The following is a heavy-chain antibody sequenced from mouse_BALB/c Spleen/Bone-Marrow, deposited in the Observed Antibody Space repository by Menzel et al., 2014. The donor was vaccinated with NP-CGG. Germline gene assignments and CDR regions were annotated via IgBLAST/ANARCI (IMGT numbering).Heavy chain of an antibody. J-gene: IGHJ4*01. D-gene: IGHD2-2*01. CDR3: AREAGYYYAMDY. Sequence: VQLVESGPQLVRPGASVKISCKASGYSFTSYWMHWVKQRPGQGLEWIGMIDPSDSETRLNQKFKDKATLTVDKSSSTAYTQLSSPTSEDSAVYYCAREAGYYYAMDYWGQGTSVTVSS. CDR1: GYSFTSYW. V-gene: IGHV1S126*01. CDR2: IDPSDSET.